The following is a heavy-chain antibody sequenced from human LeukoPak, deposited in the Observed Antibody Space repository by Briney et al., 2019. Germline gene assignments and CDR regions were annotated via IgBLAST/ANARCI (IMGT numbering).Heavy chain of an antibody. Sequence: GGSLRLSCAASGFTFSSYAMSWVRQAPGKGLEWVSAISCSGVTTHYTASEKARFTISRAYSNHTLYLQMNSLRAEDTAVYYCAKDKTYWYFDLWGRGTLVTVSS. CDR3: AKDKTYWYFDL. CDR1: GFTFSSYA. V-gene: IGHV3-23*01. CDR2: ISCSGVTT. J-gene: IGHJ2*01.